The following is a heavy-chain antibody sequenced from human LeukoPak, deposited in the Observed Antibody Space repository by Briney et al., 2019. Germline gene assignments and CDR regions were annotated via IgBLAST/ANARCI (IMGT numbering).Heavy chain of an antibody. CDR1: GGSIISYY. Sequence: SETLSLTCTVSGGSIISYYRSWLRQPPGKGLEWIGCMYYSRATNYNPSLKSRVTMSVDTSMTHFSLQLSSVTVADTAVYYCARSDVLTAYAMALWGQGTLVIVSS. J-gene: IGHJ4*02. V-gene: IGHV4-59*08. CDR3: ARSDVLTAYAMAL. D-gene: IGHD3-9*01. CDR2: MYYSRAT.